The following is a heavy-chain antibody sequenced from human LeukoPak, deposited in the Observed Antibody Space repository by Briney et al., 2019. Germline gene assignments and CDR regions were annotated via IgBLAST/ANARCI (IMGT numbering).Heavy chain of an antibody. V-gene: IGHV5-51*01. CDR2: IYPGDSDT. J-gene: IGHJ3*02. Sequence: GESLKISCKGSGYSFTSYWLGWVRQMPGKGLEWMGIIYPGDSDTRYGPSFQGQVTISADKSISTAYLQWSSLKASDTAMYYCASGVYYYDSSGYYPRSAFGIWGQGTMVTVSS. D-gene: IGHD3-22*01. CDR3: ASGVYYYDSSGYYPRSAFGI. CDR1: GYSFTSYW.